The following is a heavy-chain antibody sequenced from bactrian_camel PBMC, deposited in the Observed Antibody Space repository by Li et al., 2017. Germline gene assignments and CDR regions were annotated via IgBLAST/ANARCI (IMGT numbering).Heavy chain of an antibody. CDR1: GFTSNSCG. CDR3: ATSQKAYCRGVPYAPQNDVYDN. Sequence: HVQLVESGGGSVQAGGSLRLSCTAPGFTSNSCGMDWYRQAAGKQREWVSSISDDGNPSYADSVKGRFTISRDSAKNTLYLQMNDLEPEDTAMYYCATSQKAYCRGVPYAPQNDVYDNWGRGTQVTVS. D-gene: IGHD1*01. J-gene: IGHJ4*01. CDR2: ISDDGNP. V-gene: IGHV3S55*01.